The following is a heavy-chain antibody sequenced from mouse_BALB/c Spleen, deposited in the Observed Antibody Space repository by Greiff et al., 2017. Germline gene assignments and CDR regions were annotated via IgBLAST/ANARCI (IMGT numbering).Heavy chain of an antibody. CDR2: INSNGGST. CDR3: ARDNYYGNCGAGCAY. D-gene: IGHD2-1*01. V-gene: IGHV5-6-3*01. Sequence: DVQLVESGGGLVQPGGSLKLSCAASGFTFSSYGMSWVRQTPDKRLELVATINSNGGSTYYPDSVKGRFTISRDNAKNTLYLQMSSLKSEDTAMYYCARDNYYGNCGAGCAYWGQETLVTVSA. CDR1: GFTFSSYG. J-gene: IGHJ3*01.